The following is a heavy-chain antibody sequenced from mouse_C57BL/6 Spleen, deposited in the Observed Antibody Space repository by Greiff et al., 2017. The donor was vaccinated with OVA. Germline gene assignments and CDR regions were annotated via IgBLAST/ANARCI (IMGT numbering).Heavy chain of an antibody. CDR1: GFTFSSYG. CDR3: ARHDRDYGSSLYAMDY. Sequence: EVQRVESGGDLVKPGGSLKLSCAASGFTFSSYGMSWVRQTPDKRLEWVATISSGGSYTYYPDSVKGRFTISRDNAKNTLYLQMSSLKSEDTAMYYCARHDRDYGSSLYAMDYWGQGTSVTVSS. V-gene: IGHV5-6*01. CDR2: ISSGGSYT. J-gene: IGHJ4*01. D-gene: IGHD1-1*01.